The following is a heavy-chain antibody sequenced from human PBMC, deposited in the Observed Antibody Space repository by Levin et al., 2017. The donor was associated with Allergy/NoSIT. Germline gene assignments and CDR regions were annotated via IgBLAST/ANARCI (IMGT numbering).Heavy chain of an antibody. V-gene: IGHV3-30-3*01. Sequence: GGSLRLSCAASGFTFSSYAMHWVRQAPGKGLEWVAVISYDGSNKYYADSVKGRFTISRDNSKNTLYLQMNSLRAEDTAVYYCARDGYCSGGSCANYYYYYYMDGWGKGNTVTVSS. CDR2: ISYDGSNK. CDR3: ARDGYCSGGSCANYYYYYYMDG. J-gene: IGHJ6*03. CDR1: GFTFSSYA. D-gene: IGHD2-15*01.